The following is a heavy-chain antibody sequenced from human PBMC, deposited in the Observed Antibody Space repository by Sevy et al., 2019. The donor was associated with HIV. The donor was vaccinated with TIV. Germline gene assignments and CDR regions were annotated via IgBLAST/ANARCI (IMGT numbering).Heavy chain of an antibody. Sequence: ASVKVSCKASGGTFTSYGLSWVRQAPGQGLEWVGTYTPIFGTTNYAQKFQGRITIAADESMSTAYVELSSLRSEDSAVYFCARLYHDGSAVQAFDIWGQGTMVTVSS. J-gene: IGHJ3*02. CDR1: GGTFTSYG. CDR2: YTPIFGTT. CDR3: ARLYHDGSAVQAFDI. V-gene: IGHV1-69*13. D-gene: IGHD3-22*01.